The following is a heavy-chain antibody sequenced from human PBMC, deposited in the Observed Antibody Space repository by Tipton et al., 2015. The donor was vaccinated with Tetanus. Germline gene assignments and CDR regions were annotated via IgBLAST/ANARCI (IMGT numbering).Heavy chain of an antibody. D-gene: IGHD3-16*01. CDR2: IYHTGST. Sequence: TLSLTCTVSGGSLNSGVFYWSWVRQHPERGLEWLGHIYHTGSTYFNPSLKTRLTMSADTSKSQVSLKLTSVTAADTAIYYCARTLRGRYSPSGYGNSYFYYMDVWGKGTTVTVSS. V-gene: IGHV4-31*03. CDR3: ARTLRGRYSPSGYGNSYFYYMDV. J-gene: IGHJ6*03. CDR1: GGSLNSGVFY.